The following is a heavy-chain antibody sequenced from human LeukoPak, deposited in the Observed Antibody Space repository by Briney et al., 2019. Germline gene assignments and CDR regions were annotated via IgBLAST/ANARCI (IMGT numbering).Heavy chain of an antibody. CDR2: FDPEDGET. CDR1: GYTLTELS. V-gene: IGHV1-24*01. D-gene: IGHD1-1*01. J-gene: IGHJ4*02. CDR3: ATDRGTTGTTTWFDY. Sequence: ASVKVSCKVSGYTLTELSMHWVRQAPGKGLEWMGSFDPEDGETIYAQKFQGRVTMTEDTSTDTAYMELSSLRSEDTAVYYCATDRGTTGTTTWFDYWGQGTLVTVSS.